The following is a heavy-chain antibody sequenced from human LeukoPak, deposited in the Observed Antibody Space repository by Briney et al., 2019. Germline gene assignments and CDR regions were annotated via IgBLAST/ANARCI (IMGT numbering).Heavy chain of an antibody. CDR3: ARQGGMQSFDY. J-gene: IGHJ4*02. D-gene: IGHD6-19*01. CDR2: INWNGGST. CDR1: GFTFDDYG. V-gene: IGHV3-20*04. Sequence: GGSLRPSCAASGFTFDDYGMSWVRQAPGKGLEWVSGINWNGGSTGYADSVKGRFTISRDNAENSLYLQMNSLRAEDTAVYYCARQGGMQSFDYWGQGILVTVSS.